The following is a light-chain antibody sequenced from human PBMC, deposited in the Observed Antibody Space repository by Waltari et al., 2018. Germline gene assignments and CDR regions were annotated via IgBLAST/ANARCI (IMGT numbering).Light chain of an antibody. J-gene: IGKJ4*01. CDR3: QQRRDWPLT. Sequence: DIVLTQSPATLSLSPGDRASLSCRASQSVSRDLAWYRQKPVQAPRLLIFDASIRATGTPARFSGSGSGTDFTLTISSLEPEDFAVYYCQQRRDWPLTFGGGTKVEIK. CDR2: DAS. CDR1: QSVSRD. V-gene: IGKV3-11*01.